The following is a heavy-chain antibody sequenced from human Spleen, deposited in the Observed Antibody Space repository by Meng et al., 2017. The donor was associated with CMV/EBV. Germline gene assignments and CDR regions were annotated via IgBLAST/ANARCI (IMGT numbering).Heavy chain of an antibody. V-gene: IGHV1-69*05. J-gene: IGHJ5*02. CDR2: IISYFSTT. Sequence: SGGTFSNSGLSCVRQPPAQGLEWMGSIISYFSTTNYAQKFQGRVTITTDESATTAYMELNSLRLDDTAVYYCAREAGSWSKDIWFDPWGQGTLVTVSS. CDR3: AREAGSWSKDIWFDP. D-gene: IGHD5-12*01. CDR1: GGTFSNSG.